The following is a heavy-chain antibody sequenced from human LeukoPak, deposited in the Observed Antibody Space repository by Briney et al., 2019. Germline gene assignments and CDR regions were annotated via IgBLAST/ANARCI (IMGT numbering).Heavy chain of an antibody. CDR3: ARQSLAARRQGGWFDP. J-gene: IGHJ5*02. D-gene: IGHD6-6*01. Sequence: SETLSLTCTVSGGSIRSSSYYWGWIRQPPGKGLEWIGSIYYSGNTYYNPSLKSRVTISVDTSKNQFSLKLTSVSAADTAVYYCARQSLAARRQGGWFDPWGQGTLVIASS. CDR2: IYYSGNT. V-gene: IGHV4-39*07. CDR1: GGSIRSSSYY.